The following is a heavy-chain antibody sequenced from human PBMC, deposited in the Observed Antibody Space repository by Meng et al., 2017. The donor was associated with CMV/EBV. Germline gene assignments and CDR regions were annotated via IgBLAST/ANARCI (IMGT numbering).Heavy chain of an antibody. J-gene: IGHJ4*02. CDR3: TRDWNDGPRY. CDR1: GFTFGDYA. Sequence: GGSLRLSCTASGFTFGDYAMSWVRQAPGKGLEWVGFIRSKAYGGTTEYAASVKGRFTISRDDSKSIAYLQMNSLKTEDTAVYYCTRDWNDGPRYWGQGTLVTVSS. D-gene: IGHD1-1*01. V-gene: IGHV3-49*04. CDR2: IRSKAYGGTT.